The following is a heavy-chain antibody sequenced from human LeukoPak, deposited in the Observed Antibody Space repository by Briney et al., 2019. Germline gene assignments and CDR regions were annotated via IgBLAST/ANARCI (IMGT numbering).Heavy chain of an antibody. CDR1: GASISISSRADYFF. J-gene: IGHJ4*02. CDR2: IDYSGHT. Sequence: SETLSLTCTVSGASISISSRADYFFWGWIRQAPGKGLEWIGSIDYSGHTYYNPSLKTRATISVDTPKNQFSLSLRSVTAADTAVYYCARRIIAVAGTVVYYFDYWGQGTLVTVSS. D-gene: IGHD6-19*01. V-gene: IGHV4-39*01. CDR3: ARRIIAVAGTVVYYFDY.